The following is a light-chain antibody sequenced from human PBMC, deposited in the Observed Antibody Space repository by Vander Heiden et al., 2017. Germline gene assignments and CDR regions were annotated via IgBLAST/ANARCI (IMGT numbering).Light chain of an antibody. J-gene: IGKJ2*01. CDR1: QAITNY. Sequence: DIQMTQSPSSLSASVGDRVTITCRASQAITNYLAWYQQKPGKAPKLLIYATSTLQSGVPSRFSGRGFGTDFTLTISSLQPEDVATYYCQNYNSAPMYTFGPGTKVEIK. CDR2: ATS. V-gene: IGKV1-27*01. CDR3: QNYNSAPMYT.